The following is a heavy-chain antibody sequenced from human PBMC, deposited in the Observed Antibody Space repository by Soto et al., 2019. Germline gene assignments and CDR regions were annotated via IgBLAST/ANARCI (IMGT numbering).Heavy chain of an antibody. V-gene: IGHV1-2*04. D-gene: IGHD3-22*01. J-gene: IGHJ4*02. CDR1: GYTFTGYY. Sequence: ASVKVSCKAPGYTFTGYYMHWVRQAPGQGLEWMGWIDPNSGGTNYAQKFQGWVTMTRDTSISTAYMELSRLRSDDTAVYYCARSFKNYYDSSGYYFYFDYWGQGTLVTVSS. CDR2: IDPNSGGT. CDR3: ARSFKNYYDSSGYYFYFDY.